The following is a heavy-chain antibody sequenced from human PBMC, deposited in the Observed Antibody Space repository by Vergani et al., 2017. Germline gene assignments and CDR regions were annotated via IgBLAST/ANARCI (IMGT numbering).Heavy chain of an antibody. CDR1: GYTFTAYY. Sequence: QVQLVQSGAEVGKPGASVKISCTASGYTFTAYYIHWVRQAPEQGLEWMGRIIPIIRLATSAQKFQDRVKITGDTSTNTVYMEMNNLRSEDTAVYYCARVSPGDNSGWEPFDYWGQGTLVTVSS. CDR2: IIPIIRLA. J-gene: IGHJ4*02. V-gene: IGHV1-46*01. CDR3: ARVSPGDNSGWEPFDY. D-gene: IGHD6-19*01.